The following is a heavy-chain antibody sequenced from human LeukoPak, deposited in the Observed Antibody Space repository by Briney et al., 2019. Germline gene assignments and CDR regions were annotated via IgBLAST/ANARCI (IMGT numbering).Heavy chain of an antibody. Sequence: PSETLSLTCTVSGGSISSYYWSWIRQPPGKGLEWIGYIYYSGSTNYNPSLKSRVTISVDTSKNQFSLKLSSVTAADTAVYYCAVASYDSSGYYLFDYWGQGTLVTVSS. CDR3: AVASYDSSGYYLFDY. D-gene: IGHD3-22*01. CDR1: GGSISSYY. CDR2: IYYSGST. V-gene: IGHV4-59*01. J-gene: IGHJ4*02.